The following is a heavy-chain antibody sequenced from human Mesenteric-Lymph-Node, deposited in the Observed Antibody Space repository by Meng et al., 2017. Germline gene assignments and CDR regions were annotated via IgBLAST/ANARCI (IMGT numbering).Heavy chain of an antibody. J-gene: IGHJ4*02. CDR2: ISYDGSNK. D-gene: IGHD3-10*01. CDR1: GFTFSSYA. V-gene: IGHV3-30*01. Sequence: QGQRVEAGGGVVQPGRSLRLSCAASGFTFSSYAMHWVRQAPGKGLEWVAVISYDGSNKYYADSVKGRFTISRDNSKNTLYLQMNSLRAEDTAVYYCAREPILWVGGGDYWGQGTLVTVSS. CDR3: AREPILWVGGGDY.